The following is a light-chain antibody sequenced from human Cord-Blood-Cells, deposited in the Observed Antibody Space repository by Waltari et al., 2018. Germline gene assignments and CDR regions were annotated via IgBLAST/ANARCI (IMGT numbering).Light chain of an antibody. CDR1: QDISNY. Sequence: DIHMAEVPASLSDSVGDRLTITCQASQDISNYLNWYQQKPGKAPKLLIYDASNLETGVPSRFSGSGSGTDFTFTISSLQPEDIATYYCQQYDNLRFTFGPGTKVDIK. CDR2: DAS. J-gene: IGKJ3*01. CDR3: QQYDNLRFT. V-gene: IGKV1-33*01.